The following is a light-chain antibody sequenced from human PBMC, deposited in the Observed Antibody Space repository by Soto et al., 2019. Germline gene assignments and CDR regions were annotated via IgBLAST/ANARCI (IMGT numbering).Light chain of an antibody. CDR1: SSDVGSYNL. V-gene: IGLV2-23*01. J-gene: IGLJ2*01. Sequence: QSVLTQPASVSGSPGQSITISCTGTSSDVGSYNLVSWYQQHPDKAPKLIIYEGNKRPSGDSNRFSVSKSGNTASLTISGLQAEDEADYYCCSYAGDSADVVFGGGTKLTVL. CDR3: CSYAGDSADVV. CDR2: EGN.